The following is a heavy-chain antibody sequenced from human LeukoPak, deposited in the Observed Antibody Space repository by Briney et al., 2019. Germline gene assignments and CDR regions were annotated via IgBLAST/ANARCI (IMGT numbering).Heavy chain of an antibody. CDR1: GFTFSSYA. CDR3: ARDFTMVRGVIDPSWYYYYGMDV. J-gene: IGHJ6*02. D-gene: IGHD3-10*01. V-gene: IGHV3-30*04. Sequence: GGSLRVSCAASGFTFSSYAMHWVRQAPGKGLEWVAVISYDGSNKYYADSVKGRFTISRDNSKDTLYLQMNSLRAEDTAVYYCARDFTMVRGVIDPSWYYYYGMDVWGQGTTVTVSS. CDR2: ISYDGSNK.